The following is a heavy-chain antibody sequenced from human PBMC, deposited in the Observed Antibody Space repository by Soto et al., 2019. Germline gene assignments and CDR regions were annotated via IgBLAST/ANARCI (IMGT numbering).Heavy chain of an antibody. CDR1: GFTFSSYG. Sequence: QVQLVESGGGVVQPGRSLRLSCAASGFTFSSYGMHWVRQAPGKGLEWVAVIWYDGSNKYYADSVKGRFTISRDNSKNTLYLQMNSLRAEDTAVYYCARDRKLPQMGHYYYGMDVWGQGTTVTVSS. CDR3: ARDRKLPQMGHYYYGMDV. V-gene: IGHV3-33*01. CDR2: IWYDGSNK. J-gene: IGHJ6*02. D-gene: IGHD1-26*01.